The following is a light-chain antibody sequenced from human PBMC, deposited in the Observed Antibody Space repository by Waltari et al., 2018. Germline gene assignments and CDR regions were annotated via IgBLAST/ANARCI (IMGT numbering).Light chain of an antibody. CDR1: SSDVGGYNY. CDR3: SSYAGSKGWV. J-gene: IGLJ3*02. Sequence: QSALTQPPSASGSPGQSVTISCTGTSSDVGGYNYVTWYQQHPGKAPKLMIYEVSKRPAGVPARFSGSQSGNTASLTVSGLQAEDEADYYCSSYAGSKGWVFGGGTKLTVL. V-gene: IGLV2-8*01. CDR2: EVS.